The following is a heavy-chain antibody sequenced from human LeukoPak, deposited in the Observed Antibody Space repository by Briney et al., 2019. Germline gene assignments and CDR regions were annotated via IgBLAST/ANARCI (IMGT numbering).Heavy chain of an antibody. Sequence: ASVKVSCKVSGYTLTELSMHWVRQAPGKVLEWMGGFDPEDGETIYTQKFQGRVTMTEDTSTDTAYMELSSLRSEDTAVYYCAAYSGSYYSFDYWGQGTLVTVSS. CDR3: AAYSGSYYSFDY. J-gene: IGHJ4*02. CDR1: GYTLTELS. V-gene: IGHV1-24*01. D-gene: IGHD1-26*01. CDR2: FDPEDGET.